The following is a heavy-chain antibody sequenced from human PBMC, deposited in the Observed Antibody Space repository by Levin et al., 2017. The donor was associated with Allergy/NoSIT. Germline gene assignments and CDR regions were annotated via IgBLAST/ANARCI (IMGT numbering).Heavy chain of an antibody. D-gene: IGHD1-26*01. J-gene: IGHJ4*02. CDR3: SRDFSGNWSFDN. V-gene: IGHV1-46*01. Sequence: ASVKVSCKASGYSITSNNMHWVRQAPGQGLEWMAMMTPVDDRTSNAQMFQGRISLTMDTSTSTFYMELSSLRSEDTAVYYCSRDFSGNWSFDNWGQGTLVTVSS. CDR2: MTPVDDRT. CDR1: GYSITSNN.